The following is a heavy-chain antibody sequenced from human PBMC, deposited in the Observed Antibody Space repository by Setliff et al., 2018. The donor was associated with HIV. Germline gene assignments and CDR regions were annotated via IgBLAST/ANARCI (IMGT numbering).Heavy chain of an antibody. V-gene: IGHV4-61*09. D-gene: IGHD1-1*01. CDR2: IYTDGST. Sequence: SETLSLTCSVSGGSITSGSYYWIWIRQPAGKGLEWIGHIYTDGSTNYNPSFRSRVTISVDSSKNQFSLKLSSVTAADTAVYYCARDRTPVFPTRVEVWGQGTTVTVSS. J-gene: IGHJ6*02. CDR3: ARDRTPVFPTRVEV. CDR1: GGSITSGSYY.